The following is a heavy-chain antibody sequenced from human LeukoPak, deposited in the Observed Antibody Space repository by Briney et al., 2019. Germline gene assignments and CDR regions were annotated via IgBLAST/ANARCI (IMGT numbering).Heavy chain of an antibody. V-gene: IGHV1-2*06. CDR1: GYTLTDYY. CDR2: INPSSGDA. J-gene: IGHJ4*02. Sequence: GASVKVSCKASGYTLTDYYMHWVRQAPGQGLEWMGRINPSSGDANYAHKFQGRVTITRDTSIGTAYMELSRLRSDDSAIYYCARGSGLGHHFEYWGQGTLVTVSS. D-gene: IGHD3-10*01. CDR3: ARGSGLGHHFEY.